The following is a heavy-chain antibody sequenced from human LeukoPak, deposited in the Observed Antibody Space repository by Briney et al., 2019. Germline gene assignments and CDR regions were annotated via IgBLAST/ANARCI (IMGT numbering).Heavy chain of an antibody. CDR3: ASVEGGTGKYSGYDREGNWFDP. V-gene: IGHV1-18*01. CDR2: ISAYNGNT. J-gene: IGHJ5*02. D-gene: IGHD5-12*01. Sequence: ASVNVSCKASGYTFSSYGISWVRQAPGQGLEWMGWISAYNGNTNYAQKLQGRVTMTTDTSTSTAYMELRSLRSDDTAVYYCASVEGGTGKYSGYDREGNWFDPWGQGTLVTVSS. CDR1: GYTFSSYG.